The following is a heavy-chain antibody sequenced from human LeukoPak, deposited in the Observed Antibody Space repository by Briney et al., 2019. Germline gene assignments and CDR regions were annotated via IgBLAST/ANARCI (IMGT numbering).Heavy chain of an antibody. Sequence: GASVKVSCKASGGTFSSYAISWVRQAPGQGLEWMGRIIPILGIANYAQKFQGRVTITADKSTSTAYMELSSLRSEDTAVYYCARGMVATGGYWFDPWGQGTLVTVSS. V-gene: IGHV1-69*04. D-gene: IGHD5-12*01. CDR2: IIPILGIA. CDR3: ARGMVATGGYWFDP. CDR1: GGTFSSYA. J-gene: IGHJ5*02.